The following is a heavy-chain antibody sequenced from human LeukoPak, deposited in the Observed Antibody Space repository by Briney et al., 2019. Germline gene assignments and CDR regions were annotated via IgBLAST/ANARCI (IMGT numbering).Heavy chain of an antibody. CDR3: AKGSYYDSSGSFYFDY. J-gene: IGHJ4*02. Sequence: GGSLRLSCAASGFSFNNYAMHWVRQAPGKGLEWVSAISGSGGSTYYADSVKGRFTISRDNSKNTLYVQVNSLGTEDTAAYYCAKGSYYDSSGSFYFDYWGQGTLVTVSS. V-gene: IGHV3-23*01. D-gene: IGHD3-22*01. CDR1: GFSFNNYA. CDR2: ISGSGGST.